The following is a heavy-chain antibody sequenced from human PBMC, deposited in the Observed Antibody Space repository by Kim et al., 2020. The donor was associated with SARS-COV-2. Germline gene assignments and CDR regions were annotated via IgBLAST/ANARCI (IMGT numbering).Heavy chain of an antibody. CDR2: IYYSGST. CDR1: GGSISSSSYY. D-gene: IGHD5-12*01. Sequence: SETLSLTCTVSGGSISSSSYYWGWIRQPPGKGLEWIGSIYYSGSTYYNPSLKSRVTISVDTSKNQFSLKLSSVTAADTAVYYCARDLREMATIFFDYWGQGTLVTVSS. V-gene: IGHV4-39*07. J-gene: IGHJ4*02. CDR3: ARDLREMATIFFDY.